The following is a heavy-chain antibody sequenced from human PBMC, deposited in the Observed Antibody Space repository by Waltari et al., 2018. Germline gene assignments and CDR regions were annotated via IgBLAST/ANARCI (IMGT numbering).Heavy chain of an antibody. J-gene: IGHJ4*02. CDR2: IRYEGGVN. Sequence: EVQLVESGGGLVQPGGSLRLSCATSGFRFSDSWMSWVRQAPGKGLEWLAKIRYEGGVNDIVDSVKGRFTVSRDNAENSLFLHMNSLRVEDTAVYYCARENYNGAAGDYWGQGTLVTVSS. CDR1: GFRFSDSW. CDR3: ARENYNGAAGDY. D-gene: IGHD6-13*01. V-gene: IGHV3-7*01.